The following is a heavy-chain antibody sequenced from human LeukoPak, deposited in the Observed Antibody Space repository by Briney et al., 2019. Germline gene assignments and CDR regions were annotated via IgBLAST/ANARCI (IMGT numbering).Heavy chain of an antibody. D-gene: IGHD3-10*01. CDR3: ANLTSVDF. V-gene: IGHV3-23*01. CDR2: ISGSGSST. CDR1: GFAFSTYA. Sequence: GGSLRLSCAASGFAFSTYAMSWVRQAPGKGLEWASTISGSGSSTYYADSVKGRFTISRDSSKNTLYLQMNSLRAEDTAVYYCANLTSVDFWGHGTLVTVSS. J-gene: IGHJ4*01.